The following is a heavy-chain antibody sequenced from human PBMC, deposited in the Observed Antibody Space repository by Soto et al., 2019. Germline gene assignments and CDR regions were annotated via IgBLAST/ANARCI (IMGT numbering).Heavy chain of an antibody. CDR3: ARVVAQDWFDP. J-gene: IGHJ5*02. D-gene: IGHD6-6*01. CDR2: MNPNSGNT. Sequence: ASVKVSCKASGYTFTSYDINWVRQATGQGLEWMGWMNPNSGNTNYAQKFQGRVTMTRNTSISTAYMELSSLRSEDTAVYYCARVVAQDWFDPWGQGTLVTVSS. V-gene: IGHV1-8*01. CDR1: GYTFTSYD.